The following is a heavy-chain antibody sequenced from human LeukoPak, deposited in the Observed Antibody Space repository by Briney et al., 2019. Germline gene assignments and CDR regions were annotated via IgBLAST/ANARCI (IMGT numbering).Heavy chain of an antibody. CDR3: ARALDYGDSFMLDY. Sequence: PSETLSLTCTVSGGAISRYYWSWIRQPPGNGLEWIGYIYYSGSTNYNPSLKSRVTISVDTSKNQFSLKLSSVTAADTAVYYCARALDYGDSFMLDYWGQGTLVTVSS. CDR2: IYYSGST. CDR1: GGAISRYY. D-gene: IGHD4-17*01. V-gene: IGHV4-59*01. J-gene: IGHJ4*02.